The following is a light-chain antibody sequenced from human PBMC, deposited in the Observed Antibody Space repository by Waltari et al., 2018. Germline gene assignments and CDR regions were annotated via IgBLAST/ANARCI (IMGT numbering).Light chain of an antibody. V-gene: IGKV1-39*01. CDR1: QSISSY. J-gene: IGKJ2*01. Sequence: DIQMTQSPSSLSASVGDRVTITCRASQSISSYLNWYQQKPGKAPKLLIYAASSLQSGGPSRFSGSVSETDFTLTISSLQPEDFATYYCQQSYSTPYTFGQGTKLEIK. CDR2: AAS. CDR3: QQSYSTPYT.